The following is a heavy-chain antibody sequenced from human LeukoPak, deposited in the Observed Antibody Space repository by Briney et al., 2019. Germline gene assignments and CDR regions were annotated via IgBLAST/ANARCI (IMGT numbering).Heavy chain of an antibody. Sequence: ASVKVSCKASGYTFINYDFSWVRQAPGQGLEWMGWISTYNGNTNYAQKLQGRVTMTTDTSTSTAYMELRSLRSDDTAVYFCARSPHIWFAERGWFDPWGQGTLVTVSS. D-gene: IGHD3-10*01. J-gene: IGHJ5*02. V-gene: IGHV1-18*01. CDR1: GYTFINYD. CDR2: ISTYNGNT. CDR3: ARSPHIWFAERGWFDP.